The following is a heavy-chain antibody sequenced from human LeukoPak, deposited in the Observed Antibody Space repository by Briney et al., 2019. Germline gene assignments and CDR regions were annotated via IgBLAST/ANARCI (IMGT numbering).Heavy chain of an antibody. CDR1: GGSISSDSYY. Sequence: PSETXSLTCTVSGGSISSDSYYWTWIRQPAGKGVEWIGRIYSSGSTSYNPTLKSRVSISVDASRNQFSLKLSSVTAADTAIYFCARAYQGWWLDPWGQGTLVTVSS. J-gene: IGHJ5*02. V-gene: IGHV4-61*02. D-gene: IGHD2-15*01. CDR2: IYSSGST. CDR3: ARAYQGWWLDP.